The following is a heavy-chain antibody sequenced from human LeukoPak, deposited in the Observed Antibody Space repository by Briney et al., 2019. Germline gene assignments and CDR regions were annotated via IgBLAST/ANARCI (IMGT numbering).Heavy chain of an antibody. CDR3: ARGNYDFWSGYYRSNWFDP. V-gene: IGHV4-34*01. J-gene: IGHJ5*02. CDR2: IYHSGST. CDR1: SGSFSGYY. Sequence: SETLSLTCAVYSGSFSGYYWSWIRQPPGKGLEWIGEIYHSGSTNYNPSLKSRVTISVDTSKNQFSLKLSSVTAADTAVYYCARGNYDFWSGYYRSNWFDPWGQGTLVTVSS. D-gene: IGHD3-3*01.